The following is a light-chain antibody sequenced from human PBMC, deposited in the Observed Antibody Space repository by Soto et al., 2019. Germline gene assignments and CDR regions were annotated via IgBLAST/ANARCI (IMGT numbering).Light chain of an antibody. V-gene: IGKV1-33*01. Sequence: DIQMTQSPSSLSASVGDRVTITCQASQDIRNYLNLYQQKPGKAPKLLINDASRLQTGVPSRFSGSGAGTDFTFTSSSLQPEDIATYYCQHYENVPYTFGQGTKLEIK. J-gene: IGKJ2*01. CDR3: QHYENVPYT. CDR1: QDIRNY. CDR2: DAS.